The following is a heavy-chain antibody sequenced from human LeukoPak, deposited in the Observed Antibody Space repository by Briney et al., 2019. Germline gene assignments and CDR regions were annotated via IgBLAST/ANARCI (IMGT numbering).Heavy chain of an antibody. CDR2: IHDDGSNK. D-gene: IGHD3-10*01. Sequence: GGSLRLSCAASGFTFSTYGRHWVRQAPGKRLEWVAFIHDDGSNKYYADSVKGRFTISRDNSKNTLYLQMNSLRPEDTAVYYCAKDSLTLVLGVIIANNYYFHSWGQGTLVTVSS. V-gene: IGHV3-30*02. CDR3: AKDSLTLVLGVIIANNYYFHS. J-gene: IGHJ4*02. CDR1: GFTFSTYG.